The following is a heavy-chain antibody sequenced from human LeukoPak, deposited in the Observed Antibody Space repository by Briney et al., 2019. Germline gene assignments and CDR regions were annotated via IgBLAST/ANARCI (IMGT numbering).Heavy chain of an antibody. CDR3: ARLSPRDGYNYFDY. J-gene: IGHJ4*02. CDR1: GGSISTYY. CDR2: IYYRGST. V-gene: IGHV4-59*08. Sequence: PSETLSLTCTVSGGSISTYYWSWIRQPPGKGLEWIGYIYYRGSTNYNPSPKSRVTISVDMSKNQFSLKLSSVTAADTAVYYCARLSPRDGYNYFDYWGQGTLVTVSS. D-gene: IGHD5-24*01.